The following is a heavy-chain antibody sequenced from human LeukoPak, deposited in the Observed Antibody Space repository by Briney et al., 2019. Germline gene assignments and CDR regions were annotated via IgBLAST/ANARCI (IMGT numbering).Heavy chain of an antibody. Sequence: GGSLRLSCAASGFTFSSYAMHWVRQAPGKGLEWVAVISYDGSNKYYADSVKGRFTISRDNSKNTLNLQMNSLRAEDTAVYYCARDADIVATTLRHAGFDYWGQGTLVTVSS. CDR3: ARDADIVATTLRHAGFDY. CDR2: ISYDGSNK. V-gene: IGHV3-30*01. J-gene: IGHJ4*02. CDR1: GFTFSSYA. D-gene: IGHD5-12*01.